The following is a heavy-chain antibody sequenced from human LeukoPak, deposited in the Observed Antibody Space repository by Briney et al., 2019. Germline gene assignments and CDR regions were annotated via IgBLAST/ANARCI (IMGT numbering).Heavy chain of an antibody. CDR3: AREVVVAAIFDY. Sequence: GSSLRLLCAASGFTFSSYALHWVRQAPGKGLEWVAVISYDGSNKYYADSVKGRFTISRDNTKNTLYLQMNRLRAEDTAVYYCAREVVVAAIFDYWGQGTLVTVSS. V-gene: IGHV3-30*04. CDR2: ISYDGSNK. CDR1: GFTFSSYA. J-gene: IGHJ4*02. D-gene: IGHD2-15*01.